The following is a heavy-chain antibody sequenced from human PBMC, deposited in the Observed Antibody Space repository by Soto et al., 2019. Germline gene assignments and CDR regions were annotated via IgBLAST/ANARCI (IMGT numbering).Heavy chain of an antibody. D-gene: IGHD2-2*01. CDR3: ARQLAPAAADYYYYGMDV. CDR2: IYPGDSDT. CDR1: GYSFTSYW. Sequence: GESLKISCKGSGYSFTSYWIGWVRQMPGKGLEWMGIIYPGDSDTRYSPSFQGQVTIPADKSISTAYLQWSSLKASDTAMYYCARQLAPAAADYYYYGMDVWGQGTTVTVSS. J-gene: IGHJ6*02. V-gene: IGHV5-51*01.